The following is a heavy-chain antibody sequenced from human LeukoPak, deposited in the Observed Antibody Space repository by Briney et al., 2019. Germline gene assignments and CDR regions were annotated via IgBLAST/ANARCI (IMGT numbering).Heavy chain of an antibody. CDR1: GYTFTSYG. Sequence: ASVKVSCKASGYTFTSYGISWVRQAPGQGLEWMGWISTYNGNTNYAQKLRGRVTMTTDTSTSTACMELRSLRSGDTAVYYCARDTGVYSSSWSVEYFQHWGQGTLVTVSS. J-gene: IGHJ1*01. D-gene: IGHD6-13*01. CDR2: ISTYNGNT. CDR3: ARDTGVYSSSWSVEYFQH. V-gene: IGHV1-18*01.